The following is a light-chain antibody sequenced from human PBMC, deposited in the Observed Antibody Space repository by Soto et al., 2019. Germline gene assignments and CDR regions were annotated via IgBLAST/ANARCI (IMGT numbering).Light chain of an antibody. CDR1: SSDVGGYNY. V-gene: IGLV2-14*01. CDR3: SSYTSSSTLWV. Sequence: QSALTQPASVSGSPGQSITISCTGTSSDVGGYNYVSWYQQHPVKAPKLMIYEVSNRPSGVSNRFSGSKSGNTASLTISGLQAEDEADYYCSSYTSSSTLWVFGGGTKLTVL. J-gene: IGLJ3*02. CDR2: EVS.